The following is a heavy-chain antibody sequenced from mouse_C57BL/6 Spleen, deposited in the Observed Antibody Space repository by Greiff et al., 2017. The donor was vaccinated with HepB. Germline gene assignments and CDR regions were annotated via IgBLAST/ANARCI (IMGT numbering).Heavy chain of an antibody. J-gene: IGHJ1*03. D-gene: IGHD1-1*01. CDR2: INPNNGGT. CDR3: AREGNYYGSEYFDV. V-gene: IGHV1-18*01. Sequence: VQLQQSGPELVKPGASVKIPCKASGYTFTDYNMDWVKQSHGKSLEWIGDINPNNGGTIYNQKFKGKATLTVDKSSSTAYMELRSLTSEDTAVYYCAREGNYYGSEYFDVWGTGTTVTVSS. CDR1: GYTFTDYN.